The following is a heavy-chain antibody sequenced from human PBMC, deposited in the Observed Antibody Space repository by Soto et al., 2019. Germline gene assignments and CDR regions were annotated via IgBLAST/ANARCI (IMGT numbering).Heavy chain of an antibody. CDR3: AHRPDGSHFDY. Sequence: QITLKESGPTLVKPTQTLTLTCTFSGFSLTTTGLGVGWIRQPPGKTLEWLASIYWYDFQRYSPSLKSRLTITQDTSKNQVVLTMTNMAPADTATYSCAHRPDGSHFDYWGQGILVTVSS. D-gene: IGHD6-25*01. CDR2: IYWYDFQ. CDR1: GFSLTTTGLG. V-gene: IGHV2-5*01. J-gene: IGHJ4*02.